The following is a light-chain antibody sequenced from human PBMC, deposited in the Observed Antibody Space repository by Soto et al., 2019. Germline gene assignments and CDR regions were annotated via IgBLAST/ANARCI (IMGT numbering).Light chain of an antibody. J-gene: IGKJ5*01. V-gene: IGKV3-20*01. CDR2: DAS. CDR3: QQYGSSPIT. Sequence: EVVLTQSPGTLSLSPGERATLSCRSSQSVSSSHLAWYQQKPGQAPRLLIYDASSRATGIPDRFSGSGSGTDFTLTISRLEPEDFAVYYCQQYGSSPITFGQGTRLETK. CDR1: QSVSSSH.